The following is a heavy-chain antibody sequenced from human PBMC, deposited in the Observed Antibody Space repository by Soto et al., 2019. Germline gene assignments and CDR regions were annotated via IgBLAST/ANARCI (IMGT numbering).Heavy chain of an antibody. CDR1: GVSISGTNEY. V-gene: IGHV4-39*02. J-gene: IGHJ1*01. CDR2: IHYDGRT. CDR3: ARTYFGSGSYSY. Sequence: QLQLQESGPGLVEPSETLSLPCTVSGVSISGTNEYWGWIRQPPGKGLEWIASIHYDGRTYYTPSLKGRLTTSADTSKNHFSLKLSSVTAADTAVYYCARTYFGSGSYSYWGQGTLVIVSS. D-gene: IGHD3-10*01.